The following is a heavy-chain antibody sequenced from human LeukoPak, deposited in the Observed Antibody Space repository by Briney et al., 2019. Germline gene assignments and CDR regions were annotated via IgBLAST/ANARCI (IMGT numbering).Heavy chain of an antibody. CDR1: EFTFSNYW. J-gene: IGHJ4*02. CDR3: CTSPSFGSSWYQFNY. CDR2: IKQDGSAK. Sequence: GGSLRLSCGASEFTFSNYWMSWVRQAPGKGLEWVANIKQDGSAKYYVDSVRGRFTISRDNAKNSLYLQMDSLRAEDTAVYYCCTSPSFGSSWYQFNYWGQGALVIVSS. V-gene: IGHV3-7*01. D-gene: IGHD6-13*01.